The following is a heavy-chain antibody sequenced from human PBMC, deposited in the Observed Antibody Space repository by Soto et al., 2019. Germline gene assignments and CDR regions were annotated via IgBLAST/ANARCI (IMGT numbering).Heavy chain of an antibody. D-gene: IGHD6-13*01. CDR1: GFTFSSYG. CDR2: IWYDGSNK. CDR3: ARVGSSSWYLDY. J-gene: IGHJ4*02. Sequence: PGGSLRLSCAASGFTFSSYGMHWVRQAPGKGLEWVAVIWYDGSNKYYADSVKGRFTISRDNSKNTLYLQMNSLRAEDTAVYDCARVGSSSWYLDYWGQGTLVTVSS. V-gene: IGHV3-33*01.